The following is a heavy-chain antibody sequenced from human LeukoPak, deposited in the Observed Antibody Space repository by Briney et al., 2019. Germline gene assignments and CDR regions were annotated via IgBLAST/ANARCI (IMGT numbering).Heavy chain of an antibody. CDR3: VRSPQLDP. CDR2: IQDSVTSY. D-gene: IGHD6-13*01. Sequence: SETLSLTCTVSGGSIGSYYWSRVRQPPGKGLEWIGYIQDSVTSYTDNPSLQSRVTISVDTSKNQFSLTVTSVTAADTAVYYCVRSPQLDPWGQGILVTVSS. V-gene: IGHV4-59*01. J-gene: IGHJ5*02. CDR1: GGSIGSYY.